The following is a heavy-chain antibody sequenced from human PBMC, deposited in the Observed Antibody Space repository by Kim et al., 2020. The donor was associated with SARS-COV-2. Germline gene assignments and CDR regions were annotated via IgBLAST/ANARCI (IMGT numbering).Heavy chain of an antibody. CDR1: GYTFTGYY. J-gene: IGHJ5*02. D-gene: IGHD5-18*01. Sequence: ASVKVSCKASGYTFTGYYMHWVRQAPGQGLEWMGWINPNSGGTNYAQKFQGRVTMTRDTSISTAYMELSRLRSDDTAVYYCARDGSPWILLRGIGPWFDPWGQGTLVTVSS. CDR2: INPNSGGT. V-gene: IGHV1-2*02. CDR3: ARDGSPWILLRGIGPWFDP.